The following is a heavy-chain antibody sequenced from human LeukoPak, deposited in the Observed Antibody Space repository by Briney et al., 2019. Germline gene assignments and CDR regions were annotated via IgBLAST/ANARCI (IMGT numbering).Heavy chain of an antibody. CDR2: SRNKARSYTA. V-gene: IGHV3-72*01. D-gene: IGHD1/OR15-1a*01. Sequence: PVWSLRLSCAACGFKHSDHYNDWVRQPPGKELAWVGRSRNKARSYTAETAASVAGRFTISTDVSESSLYLKMNSLRTEDTAVYYCGRIAIDANNGMDVWGQGTTVTVSS. CDR1: GFKHSDHY. J-gene: IGHJ6*02. CDR3: GRIAIDANNGMDV.